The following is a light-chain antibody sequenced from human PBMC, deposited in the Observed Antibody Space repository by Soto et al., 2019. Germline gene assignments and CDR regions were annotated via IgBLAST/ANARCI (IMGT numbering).Light chain of an antibody. V-gene: IGKV3-20*01. CDR3: QQYGGSPTT. Sequence: IVLTQSLRTLSLSPVERANLSSRSSQRRSISYVAWYQQKPGQAPRLLVQGASRRDSSIPERFSGSGSGTDFTLTISRLEPEDFEVYYCQQYGGSPTTFGQGTKVDIK. CDR2: GAS. J-gene: IGKJ1*01. CDR1: QRRSISY.